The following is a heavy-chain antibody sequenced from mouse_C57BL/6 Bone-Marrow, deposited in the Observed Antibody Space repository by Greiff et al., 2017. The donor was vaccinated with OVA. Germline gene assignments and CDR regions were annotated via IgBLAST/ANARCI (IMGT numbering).Heavy chain of an antibody. CDR1: GFNIKDDY. Sequence: VQLQQSGAELVRPGASVKLSCTASGFNIKDDYMHWVKQRPEQGLEWIGRIDPENGDTEYASKFQGKATITADTSSNTAYLQLSSLTSEDTAVYYCTTGELLDYWGQGTTLTVSS. CDR3: TTGELLDY. CDR2: IDPENGDT. J-gene: IGHJ2*01. D-gene: IGHD4-1*01. V-gene: IGHV14-4*01.